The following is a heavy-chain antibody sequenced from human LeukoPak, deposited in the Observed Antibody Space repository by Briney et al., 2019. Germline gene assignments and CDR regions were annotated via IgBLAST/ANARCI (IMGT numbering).Heavy chain of an antibody. D-gene: IGHD3-10*01. J-gene: IGHJ4*02. V-gene: IGHV3-23*01. Sequence: GGSLRLSCAASGFTFSSYAMTWVRQAPGKGLEWVSVISGSGGSQYYADSVKGRFTISRDNSKNTLFLQMSSLRTEDTAVYYCARAINVRGDLASQFDYWGQGTLVTVSS. CDR2: ISGSGGSQ. CDR3: ARAINVRGDLASQFDY. CDR1: GFTFSSYA.